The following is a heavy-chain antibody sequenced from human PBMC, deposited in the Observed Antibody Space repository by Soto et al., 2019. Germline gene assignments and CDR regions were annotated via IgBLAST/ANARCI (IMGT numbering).Heavy chain of an antibody. J-gene: IGHJ4*02. CDR3: ARTPRYCSSTSCFDY. D-gene: IGHD2-2*01. V-gene: IGHV1-69*04. Sequence: ASVKVSCKASGGTFSSYAISWVRQAPGQGLEWMGRIIPILGIANYAQKFQGRVTITADKSTSTAYMELSSLRSEDTAVYYCARTPRYCSSTSCFDYWGQGTLVTVSS. CDR2: IIPILGIA. CDR1: GGTFSSYA.